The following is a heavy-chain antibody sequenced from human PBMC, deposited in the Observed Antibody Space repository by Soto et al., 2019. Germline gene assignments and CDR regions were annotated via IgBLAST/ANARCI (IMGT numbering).Heavy chain of an antibody. CDR3: ANGVRRHCSGGSCWLDY. J-gene: IGHJ4*02. CDR1: GFTFSSYA. Sequence: EVQLLESGGGLVQPGGSLRLSCAASGFTFSSYAMSWVRQAPGKGLEWVSAIRGSGGSTYYADSVKGRFTISRDNSKNKLYLQMNSLRAEDTAVYYCANGVRRHCSGGSCWLDYWGQGTLVTVSS. V-gene: IGHV3-23*01. CDR2: IRGSGGST. D-gene: IGHD2-15*01.